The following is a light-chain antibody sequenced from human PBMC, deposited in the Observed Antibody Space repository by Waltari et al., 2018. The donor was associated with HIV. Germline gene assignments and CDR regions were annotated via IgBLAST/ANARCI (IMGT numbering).Light chain of an antibody. CDR2: DKN. V-gene: IGLV3-19*01. Sequence: SSELTQDPAVSVALGQTVRITCQGDSLRSYYASWYQQKPGQAPVLVIYDKNNRPSGIPDRFSGSSSGNTASLTITGAQAEDEADYYCNSRDSSGNHWVFGRGTKLTVL. CDR1: SLRSYY. J-gene: IGLJ3*02. CDR3: NSRDSSGNHWV.